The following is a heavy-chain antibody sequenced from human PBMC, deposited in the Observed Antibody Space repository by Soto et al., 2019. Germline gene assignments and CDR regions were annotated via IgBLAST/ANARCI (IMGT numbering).Heavy chain of an antibody. V-gene: IGHV3-15*01. CDR1: GFTFSNAW. D-gene: IGHD5-12*01. CDR2: IKSKTDGGTT. Sequence: GGSLRLSCAASGFTFSNAWMSWVRQAPGKGLEWVGRIKSKTDGGTTDYAAPVKGRFTISRDDSKNTLYLQMNSLKTEDTAVYYCTTDRDGYNPYYYYGMDVWGQGTTVTV. CDR3: TTDRDGYNPYYYYGMDV. J-gene: IGHJ6*02.